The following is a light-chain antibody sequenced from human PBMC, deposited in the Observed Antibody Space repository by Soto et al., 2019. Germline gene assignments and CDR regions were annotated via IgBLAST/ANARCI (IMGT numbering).Light chain of an antibody. CDR3: QQYFSTPDT. CDR1: QSIFYSSNNKNY. Sequence: EIVMTQSPYSLAVSLGERDTINCKSSQSIFYSSNNKNYLAWYQQKPGQPPKLLIYWASTRDSGVPDRFSGSGSATDFTLTISSLQAEDVAVYYCQQYFSTPDTFGQGTRLEI. CDR2: WAS. V-gene: IGKV4-1*01. J-gene: IGKJ2*01.